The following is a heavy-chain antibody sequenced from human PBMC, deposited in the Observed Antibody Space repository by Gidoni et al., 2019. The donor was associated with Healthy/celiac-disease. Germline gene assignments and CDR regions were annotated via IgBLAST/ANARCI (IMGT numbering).Heavy chain of an antibody. J-gene: IGHJ3*02. CDR1: GGSISSSSYY. V-gene: IGHV4-39*07. CDR3: ARDLGLDTAMSNAFDI. D-gene: IGHD5-18*01. Sequence: QLQLQESGPGLVKPSETLSLTCTVSGGSISSSSYYWGWIRQPPGKGLEWIGSIYYSGSTYYNPSLKSRVTISVDTSKNQFSLKLSSVTAADTAVYYCARDLGLDTAMSNAFDIWGQGTMVTVSS. CDR2: IYYSGST.